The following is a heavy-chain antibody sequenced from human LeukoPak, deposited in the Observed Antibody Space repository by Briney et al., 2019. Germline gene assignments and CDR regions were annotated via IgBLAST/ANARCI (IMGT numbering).Heavy chain of an antibody. V-gene: IGHV4-59*12. D-gene: IGHD3-22*01. CDR1: GGSISSYY. Sequence: KPSETLSLTCTVSGGSISSYYWSWIRQPPGKGLEWIGYIYYSGSTNYNPSLKSRVTISVDTSKNQFSLKLSSVTAADTAVYYCARVERVHYYDSSGYPDYWGQGTLVTVSS. CDR3: ARVERVHYYDSSGYPDY. J-gene: IGHJ4*02. CDR2: IYYSGST.